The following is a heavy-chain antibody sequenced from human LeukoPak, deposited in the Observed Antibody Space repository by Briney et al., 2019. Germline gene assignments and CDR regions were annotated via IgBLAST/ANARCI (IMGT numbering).Heavy chain of an antibody. CDR1: GFTFSTSW. V-gene: IGHV3-7*01. CDR2: IKQDGSET. Sequence: GGSLRLSCTASGFTFSTSWMTWVRQAPGKGLEWVAKIKQDGSETYYVDSVKGRFTISRDNAKNSLYLQMNSLRAEDTAVYYCARKLYSYDPSAAGWLDPWGQGTLVTVSS. CDR3: ARKLYSYDPSAAGWLDP. J-gene: IGHJ5*02. D-gene: IGHD3-22*01.